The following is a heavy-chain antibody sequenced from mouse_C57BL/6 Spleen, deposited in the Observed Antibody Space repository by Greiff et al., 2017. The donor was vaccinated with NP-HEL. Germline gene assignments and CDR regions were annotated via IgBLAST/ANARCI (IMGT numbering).Heavy chain of an antibody. J-gene: IGHJ3*01. Sequence: VQLQQSGPELVKPGASVKISCKASGYAFSSSWMNWVKQRPGKGLEWIGRIYPGDGDTNYNGKFKGKATLTADKSSSTAYMQLSSLTSEDSAVYFCARSLDGNLVAYWGQGTRVTVSA. V-gene: IGHV1-82*01. CDR3: ARSLDGNLVAY. CDR2: IYPGDGDT. CDR1: GYAFSSSW. D-gene: IGHD2-1*01.